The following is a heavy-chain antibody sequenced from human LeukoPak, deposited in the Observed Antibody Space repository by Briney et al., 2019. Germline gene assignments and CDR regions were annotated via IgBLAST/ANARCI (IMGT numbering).Heavy chain of an antibody. V-gene: IGHV3-33*01. CDR1: GFTFSSYG. CDR2: IWYDGSNK. CDR3: ARAVRHLKIDY. Sequence: GGSLRLSCAASGFTFSSYGMHWVRQAPGKGQEWVAVIWYDGSNKYYADSVKGRFTISRDNSKNTLYLQMNSLRAEDTAVYYCARAVRHLKIDYWGQGTLVTVSS. J-gene: IGHJ4*02.